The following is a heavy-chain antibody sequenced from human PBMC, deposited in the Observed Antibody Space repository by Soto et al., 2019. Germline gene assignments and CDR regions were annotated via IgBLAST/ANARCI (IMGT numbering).Heavy chain of an antibody. V-gene: IGHV3-23*01. CDR2: ISGSGGST. Sequence: GGSLRLSCAASGFTFSSYAMSWVRQAPGKGLEWVSAISGSGGSTYYADSVKGRFTISRDNSKNTLYLQMNSLRAEDTAVYYCAKDRMVRGVIIGLLDYWGQGTLVTVSS. CDR3: AKDRMVRGVIIGLLDY. J-gene: IGHJ4*02. D-gene: IGHD3-10*01. CDR1: GFTFSSYA.